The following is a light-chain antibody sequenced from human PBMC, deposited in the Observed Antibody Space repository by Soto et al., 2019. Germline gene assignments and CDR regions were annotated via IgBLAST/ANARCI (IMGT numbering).Light chain of an antibody. V-gene: IGLV4-69*02. CDR3: QTWGTGIQR. J-gene: IGLJ1*01. CDR1: NGYDSYA. Sequence: QLVLTQSPSASASLGASVKLTCTLSNGYDSYAIAWHQQQPDKGPRYLMRLNSDGSHTKGDGVPDRFSGSSSGAARSLTISSLQSEDEADYYCQTWGTGIQRFGPGTKLTVL. CDR2: LNSDGSH.